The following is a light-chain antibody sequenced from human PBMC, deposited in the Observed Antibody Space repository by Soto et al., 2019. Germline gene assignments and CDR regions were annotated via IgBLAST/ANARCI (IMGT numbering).Light chain of an antibody. CDR3: SSYAGTSIPYVV. CDR2: DVS. J-gene: IGLJ2*01. CDR1: SSDVGAYKY. Sequence: QSALTQPASVSGSPGQSITISCTGTSSDVGAYKYVSWYQQHADKAPKLLIYDVSSRSSGISDRFSGSKSGNTASLTIIGLQAVDEAEYYCSSYAGTSIPYVVFGGGTKVTVL. V-gene: IGLV2-14*03.